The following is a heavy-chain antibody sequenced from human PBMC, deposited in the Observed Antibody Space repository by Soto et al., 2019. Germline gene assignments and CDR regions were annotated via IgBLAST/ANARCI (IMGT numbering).Heavy chain of an antibody. J-gene: IGHJ4*02. CDR1: GYTFTHYY. CDR2: INPNGGIT. V-gene: IGHV1-46*01. Sequence: ASVKVSCKASGYTFTHYYIHWVRQAPGQGLEWMGIINPNGGITTYAQKFRAGFSMTRDTSTSTVYLELSSLRSEDSAVYYCATSVNSAMAFDYWGEGTLVTVSS. D-gene: IGHD5-18*01. CDR3: ATSVNSAMAFDY.